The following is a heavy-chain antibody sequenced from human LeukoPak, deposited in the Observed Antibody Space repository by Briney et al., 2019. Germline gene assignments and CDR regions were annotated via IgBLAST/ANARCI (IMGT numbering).Heavy chain of an antibody. J-gene: IGHJ6*03. CDR2: IYHSGST. CDR1: GYSISSGYY. CDR3: ARGTMVRGLAYYYYYMDV. D-gene: IGHD3-10*01. V-gene: IGHV4-38-2*02. Sequence: SETLSLTCTVSGYSISSGYYWGWLRQPPGRGLEWIGTIYHSGSTYYNPSLKSRVTISVDTSKNQFSLKLSSVTAADTAVYYCARGTMVRGLAYYYYYMDVWGKGTTVTISS.